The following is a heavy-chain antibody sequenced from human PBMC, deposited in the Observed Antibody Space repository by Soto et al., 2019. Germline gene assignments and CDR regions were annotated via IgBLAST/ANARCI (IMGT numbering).Heavy chain of an antibody. CDR3: ASRYTYYYDSSGSPPVDV. D-gene: IGHD3-22*01. CDR2: MNPNSGNT. CDR1: GYNFTSYD. J-gene: IGHJ6*02. Sequence: ASVNVSCKASGYNFTSYDINWVRQATGQGREWMGWMNPNSGNTGYAQKFQGRVTLARNTSISTAYMELRSLRSEDTAVYYCASRYTYYYDSSGSPPVDVWGQGTTVTVSS. V-gene: IGHV1-8*01.